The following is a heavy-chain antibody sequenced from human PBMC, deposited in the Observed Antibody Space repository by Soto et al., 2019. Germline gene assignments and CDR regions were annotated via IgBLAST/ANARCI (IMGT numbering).Heavy chain of an antibody. Sequence: EVQMLVSGGGLVQPGGSLRLSCAVSGFSFSNFGMAWVRQAPGKGLEWVASVSGSGDSTNYADAVKGRFTISRDNPKNMLYLQVHSLRAEDTAVYYCAKSYDFCNGYSSSFFDFWGQGTLVTVSS. CDR1: GFSFSNFG. J-gene: IGHJ4*02. CDR3: AKSYDFCNGYSSSFFDF. CDR2: VSGSGDST. D-gene: IGHD3-3*01. V-gene: IGHV3-23*01.